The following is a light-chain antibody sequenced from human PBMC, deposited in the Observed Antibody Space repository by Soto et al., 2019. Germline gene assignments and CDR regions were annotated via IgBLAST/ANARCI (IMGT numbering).Light chain of an antibody. CDR2: YDS. Sequence: SYVLTQPPSVSVAPGKTARITCGGNNIGSKSVHWYQQKTGQAPVLVIYYDSDRPSGIPERCSGSNSGNMATLTISRVEAGDEADYYCQVWDSSSDHVVFGGGTKVTVL. CDR3: QVWDSSSDHVV. V-gene: IGLV3-21*04. CDR1: NIGSKS. J-gene: IGLJ2*01.